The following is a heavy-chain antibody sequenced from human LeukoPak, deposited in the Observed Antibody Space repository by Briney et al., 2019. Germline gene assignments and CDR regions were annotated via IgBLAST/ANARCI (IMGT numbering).Heavy chain of an antibody. CDR3: AREWGSSSVNYYYGMDV. CDR1: GFTFSSYA. Sequence: GGSLRLSCAASGFTFSSYAMHWVRQAPGKGLEWVVVISYDGSNKYYADSVKGRFTISRDNSKNTLYLQMNSLRAEDTAVYYCAREWGSSSVNYYYGMDVWGQGTTVTVSS. D-gene: IGHD6-6*01. CDR2: ISYDGSNK. V-gene: IGHV3-30-3*01. J-gene: IGHJ6*02.